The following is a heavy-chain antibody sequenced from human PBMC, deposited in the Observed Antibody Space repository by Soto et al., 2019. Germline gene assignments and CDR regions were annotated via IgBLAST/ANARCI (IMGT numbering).Heavy chain of an antibody. J-gene: IGHJ4*02. Sequence: QEQLQESGPGLVEPSGTLSLTCAVSRDSLSRTNYWSWVRLPPGEGLEWIGETSQSGVTKYSPSLKSRITITVDKSNNHLSLKLSSVTAADPAVYYCVRHSGGNFDSWGQGIPVTVSS. V-gene: IGHV4-4*02. CDR3: VRHSGGNFDS. CDR2: TSQSGVT. CDR1: RDSLSRTNY. D-gene: IGHD2-15*01.